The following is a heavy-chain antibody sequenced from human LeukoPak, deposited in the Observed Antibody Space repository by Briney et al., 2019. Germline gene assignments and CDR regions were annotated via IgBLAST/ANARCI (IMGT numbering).Heavy chain of an antibody. J-gene: IGHJ4*02. V-gene: IGHV3-48*03. CDR1: GFTFSKYE. CDR2: ISSTGSSI. D-gene: IGHD3-22*01. Sequence: LSGGSQRLFCAASGFTFSKYELNCARHAPEEGLEWISYISSTGSSIYYADSVNGRFTISRDNAKNSLYLQMNSLRAEDTAFYYCARDTPGSGHYDYWGKGNLVSVSS. CDR3: ARDTPGSGHYDY.